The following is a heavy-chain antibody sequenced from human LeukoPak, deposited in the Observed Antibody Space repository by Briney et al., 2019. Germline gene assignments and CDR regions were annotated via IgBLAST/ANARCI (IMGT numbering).Heavy chain of an antibody. V-gene: IGHV3-9*01. CDR1: GFTFTDYT. J-gene: IGHJ4*02. Sequence: HPGGSLRLSCAASGFTFTDYTMHWVRQAPGKGLEWVSGISWNSGSIGYADSVKGRFTISRDNAKNSLYLQMNSLRDEDTAVYYCASSGSYRFDYWGQGTLVTVSS. D-gene: IGHD1-26*01. CDR2: ISWNSGSI. CDR3: ASSGSYRFDY.